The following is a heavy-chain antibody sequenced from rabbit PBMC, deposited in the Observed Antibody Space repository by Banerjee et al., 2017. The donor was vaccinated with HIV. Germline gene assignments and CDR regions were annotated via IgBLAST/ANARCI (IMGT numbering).Heavy chain of an antibody. J-gene: IGHJ3*01. CDR1: GFDFNKYG. CDR2: IDLPYNNR. Sequence: QEQLVESGGGLVQPGESLKLSCNASGFDFNKYGVSWVRQAPGKGLEWIGYIDLPYNNRHYANWLNGRFTISRDNAQNTVFLQMTSLTAADTAPYCCARGIDIGTHLDLWGPGTLVAV. V-gene: IGHV1S47*01. CDR3: ARGIDIGTHLDL.